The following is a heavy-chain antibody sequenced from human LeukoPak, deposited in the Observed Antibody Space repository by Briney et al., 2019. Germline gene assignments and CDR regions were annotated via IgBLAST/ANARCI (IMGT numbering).Heavy chain of an antibody. V-gene: IGHV1-18*01. J-gene: IGHJ6*02. CDR3: ARGPQTTVTTPYYYCGMDV. CDR1: GYTFTSYG. D-gene: IGHD4-11*01. Sequence: ASVKVSCKASGYTFTSYGISWVRQAPGQGLEWMGWISVYNGNTNYAQKLQGRGTMTTDTSTSTAYMELRSLRSDDTAVYYCARGPQTTVTTPYYYCGMDVWGQGTTVTVSS. CDR2: ISVYNGNT.